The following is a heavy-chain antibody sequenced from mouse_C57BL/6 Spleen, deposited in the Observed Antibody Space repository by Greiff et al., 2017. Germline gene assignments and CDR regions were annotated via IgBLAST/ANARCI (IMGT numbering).Heavy chain of an antibody. CDR2: ISDGGSYT. D-gene: IGHD2-4*01. Sequence: EVMLVESGGGLVKPGGSLKLSCAASGFTFSSYAMSWVRQTPEKRLEWVATISDGGSYTYYPDNVKGRFTISRDNAKNNLYLQMSHLKSEDTAMYYCASVYYDYDGFAYWGQGTLVTVSA. CDR3: ASVYYDYDGFAY. CDR1: GFTFSSYA. J-gene: IGHJ3*01. V-gene: IGHV5-4*03.